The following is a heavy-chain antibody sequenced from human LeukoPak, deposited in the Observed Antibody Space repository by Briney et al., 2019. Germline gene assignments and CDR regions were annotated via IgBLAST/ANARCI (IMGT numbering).Heavy chain of an antibody. CDR3: ARGGGSLDY. D-gene: IGHD1-26*01. CDR2: VHQTGVT. J-gene: IGHJ4*02. CDR1: GGSITSLY. Sequence: SETLSLTCSVSGGSITSLYWSWVRQPPGKGLEYVGYVHQTGVTNYNPSLRGRVTVSMDTSKNQFSLKLNSVTAADTAVYYCARGGGSLDYWGQGTLVTVSS. V-gene: IGHV4-59*11.